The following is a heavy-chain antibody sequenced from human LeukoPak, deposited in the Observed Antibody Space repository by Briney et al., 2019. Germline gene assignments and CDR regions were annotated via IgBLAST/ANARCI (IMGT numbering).Heavy chain of an antibody. CDR1: GFTFSSYS. Sequence: GGSLRLSCAASGFTFSSYSMNWVRQAPGKGLEWVSYISSSSSTIYYADSVKGRFTISRDNAKNSLYLQMNSLRAEDTAVYYCARVLLLGDSSGYRPFDYWGQGTLVTVSS. CDR2: ISSSSSTI. V-gene: IGHV3-48*01. D-gene: IGHD3-22*01. J-gene: IGHJ4*02. CDR3: ARVLLLGDSSGYRPFDY.